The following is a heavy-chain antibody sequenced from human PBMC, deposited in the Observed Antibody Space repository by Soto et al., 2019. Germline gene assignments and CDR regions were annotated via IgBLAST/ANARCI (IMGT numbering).Heavy chain of an antibody. CDR2: ITRTDNT. D-gene: IGHD1-26*01. Sequence: GGSLRLSCTASGFTFSNYAMSWVRPAPGKGLEWVSAITRTDNTYYADSVKGRFTISRDNSRNTLYRQMNSLGAEDAALYYCAKALVGEVGATDYWGQGTLVTVSS. J-gene: IGHJ4*02. V-gene: IGHV3-23*01. CDR1: GFTFSNYA. CDR3: AKALVGEVGATDY.